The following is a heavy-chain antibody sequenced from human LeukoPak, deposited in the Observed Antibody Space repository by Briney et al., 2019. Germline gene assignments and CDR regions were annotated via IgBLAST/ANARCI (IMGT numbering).Heavy chain of an antibody. D-gene: IGHD3-3*01. Sequence: PGGSLRLSCAASGFTVSSNYMSWIRQGPGKGLEWVSYITSSGSTIYYADSVKGRFTISRDNAKNSLYLQMNSLRAGDTAVYYCARVTNSDFWSGYVDYWGRGTLVTVSS. CDR1: GFTVSSNY. J-gene: IGHJ4*02. V-gene: IGHV3-11*01. CDR2: ITSSGSTI. CDR3: ARVTNSDFWSGYVDY.